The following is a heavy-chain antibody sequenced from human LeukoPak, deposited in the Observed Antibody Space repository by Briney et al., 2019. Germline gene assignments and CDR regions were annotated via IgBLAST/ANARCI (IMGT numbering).Heavy chain of an antibody. J-gene: IGHJ4*02. CDR1: GFTFSSYA. D-gene: IGHD3-3*01. CDR3: ATSPTIFGVVTPFDY. Sequence: GGSLRLSCAASGFTFSSYAMSWVRQAPGKGLEWDSAISGSGGSTYYADSVKGRFTISRDNSKNTLYLQMNSLRAEDTAVYYCATSPTIFGVVTPFDYWGQGTLVTVSS. CDR2: ISGSGGST. V-gene: IGHV3-23*01.